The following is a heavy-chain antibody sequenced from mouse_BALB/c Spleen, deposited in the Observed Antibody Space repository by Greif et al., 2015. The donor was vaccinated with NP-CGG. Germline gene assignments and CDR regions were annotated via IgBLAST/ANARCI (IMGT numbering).Heavy chain of an antibody. J-gene: IGHJ4*01. V-gene: IGHV1-84*02. CDR1: GYTFTDYY. CDR3: ARRTGTEAMDH. Sequence: QVQLQQSGPELVKPGASVKISRKASGYTFTDYYINWVNLKPGQGLEWIGWIYPGSGNTKYNEKFKGKATLTVDTSSSTAYMQFSSLTSEDTAVYFCARRTGTEAMDHWGQGTSVTVSS. CDR2: IYPGSGNT. D-gene: IGHD4-1*01.